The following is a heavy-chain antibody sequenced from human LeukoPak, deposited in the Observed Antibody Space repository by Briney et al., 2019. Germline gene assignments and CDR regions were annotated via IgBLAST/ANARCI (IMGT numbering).Heavy chain of an antibody. CDR3: ARGVATTGAKFFDY. J-gene: IGHJ4*02. Sequence: ASVKVSCKASGYTFTVYYIHWLRQAPGQRLEWLGWINPDNGGTLYSQKFQGAVTMTRDTSIGAVYMELSRLTPDDTAVYYCARGVATTGAKFFDYWGQGTLVTVSS. CDR2: INPDNGGT. V-gene: IGHV1-2*02. CDR1: GYTFTVYY. D-gene: IGHD6-13*01.